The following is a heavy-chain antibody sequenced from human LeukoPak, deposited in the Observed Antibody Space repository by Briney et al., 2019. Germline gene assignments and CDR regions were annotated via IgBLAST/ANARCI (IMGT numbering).Heavy chain of an antibody. D-gene: IGHD6-6*01. Sequence: GASVKVSSKASGYTFTGYYMHWVRQAPGQGLEWMGWINPNSGGTNYAQKFQGRVTMTRDTSISTAYMELSRLRSDDTAVYYCARASLVISSVAARPRFLLYWGQGTLVTVSS. CDR1: GYTFTGYY. J-gene: IGHJ4*02. CDR2: INPNSGGT. V-gene: IGHV1-2*02. CDR3: ARASLVISSVAARPRFLLY.